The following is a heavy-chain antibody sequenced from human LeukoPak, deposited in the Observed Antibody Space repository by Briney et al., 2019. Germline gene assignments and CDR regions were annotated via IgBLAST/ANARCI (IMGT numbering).Heavy chain of an antibody. CDR1: GGSISGYY. CDR2: INHSGST. CDR3: ARGLTGQLPGYYYYYMDV. Sequence: SETLSPTCTVSGGSISGYYWSWIRQPPGKGLEWIGEINHSGSTNYNPFLKSRVTISVDTSKNQFSLKLSSVTAADTAVYYCARGLTGQLPGYYYYYMDVWGKGTTVTVSS. J-gene: IGHJ6*03. D-gene: IGHD2-2*01. V-gene: IGHV4-34*01.